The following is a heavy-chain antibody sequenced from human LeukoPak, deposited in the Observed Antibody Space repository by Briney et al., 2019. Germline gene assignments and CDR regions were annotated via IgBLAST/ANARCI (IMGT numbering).Heavy chain of an antibody. Sequence: HGASLKISCKASGYSFTNYWIGWVRQMPGKGLEWMGIIYPGESDTRYSPSFQGQVTISADKSISTAYLQRSSLQASDTAMYYCATYAGSSSKYFQDWGQGTLVTVSS. J-gene: IGHJ1*01. V-gene: IGHV5-51*01. CDR2: IYPGESDT. CDR1: GYSFTNYW. D-gene: IGHD3-10*01. CDR3: ATYAGSSSKYFQD.